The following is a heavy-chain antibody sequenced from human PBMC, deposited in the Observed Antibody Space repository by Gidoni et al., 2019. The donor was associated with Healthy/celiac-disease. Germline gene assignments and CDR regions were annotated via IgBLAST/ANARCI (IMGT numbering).Heavy chain of an antibody. D-gene: IGHD4-4*01. V-gene: IGHV3-23*04. Sequence: EVQLVESGGGLVQPGGSLRLSCAASGFTFSSYAMSWVRQAPGKGLEWVSAISGSGGSKYYADYVKGRFTISRDNSKNKLYLQMISLRAEDTAVYYCAEMTTVKFRASDYWGQGTLVTVSS. CDR1: GFTFSSYA. J-gene: IGHJ4*02. CDR2: ISGSGGSK. CDR3: AEMTTVKFRASDY.